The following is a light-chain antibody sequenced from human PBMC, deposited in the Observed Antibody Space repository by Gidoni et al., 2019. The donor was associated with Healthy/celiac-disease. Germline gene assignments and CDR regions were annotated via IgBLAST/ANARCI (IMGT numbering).Light chain of an antibody. V-gene: IGKV1-5*03. CDR2: KTS. CDR1: QSISSW. CDR3: QQYNSYLLT. Sequence: DIQMTQSPSTLSASVGDRVTITCRASQSISSWLAWYQQKPGKAPKLLIYKTSSLESGVPSRFSGSGSGTEFTLTISSLQPDDFATYYCQQYNSYLLTFGGGTKVETK. J-gene: IGKJ4*02.